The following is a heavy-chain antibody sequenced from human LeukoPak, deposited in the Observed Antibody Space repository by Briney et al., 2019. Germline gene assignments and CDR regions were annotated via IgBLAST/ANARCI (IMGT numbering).Heavy chain of an antibody. Sequence: GGSLRLSCAASGFAFTNYAMTWVRQAPGKGLEWVSGISGRGDATYYAYSVKGRFTISRDNSKNTLYLQMNGLRGDDTAIYYCAKKTYINSWSSPNWLDPWGQGTLVTVSS. J-gene: IGHJ5*02. CDR1: GFAFTNYA. D-gene: IGHD6-13*01. V-gene: IGHV3-23*01. CDR3: AKKTYINSWSSPNWLDP. CDR2: ISGRGDAT.